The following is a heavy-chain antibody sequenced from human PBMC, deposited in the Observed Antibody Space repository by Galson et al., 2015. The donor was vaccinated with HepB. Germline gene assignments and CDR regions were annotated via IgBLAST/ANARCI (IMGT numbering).Heavy chain of an antibody. CDR3: ARGATPYYDFWSGYYKADAFDI. D-gene: IGHD3-3*01. CDR1: GFTFSSYG. Sequence: SLRLSCAASGFTFSSYGMHWVRQAPGKGLEWVAVIWYDGSNKYYADSVKGRFTISRDNSKNTLYLQMNSLRAEDTAVYYCARGATPYYDFWSGYYKADAFDIWGQGTMVTVSS. CDR2: IWYDGSNK. J-gene: IGHJ3*02. V-gene: IGHV3-33*01.